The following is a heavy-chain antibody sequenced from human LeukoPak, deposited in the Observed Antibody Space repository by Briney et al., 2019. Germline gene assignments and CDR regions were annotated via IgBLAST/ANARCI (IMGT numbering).Heavy chain of an antibody. J-gene: IGHJ3*01. D-gene: IGHD6-19*01. Sequence: PGGSLRLSCAASGFTVSNKYMNWVRQAPGKGLEWVSVIHSGGTTDYADSVKGRFTISRDESKNTLYLQMNSLRAEDTAVYYCARDRGAVALDAFDVWGQGTMVTVSS. V-gene: IGHV3-53*01. CDR1: GFTVSNKY. CDR3: ARDRGAVALDAFDV. CDR2: IHSGGTT.